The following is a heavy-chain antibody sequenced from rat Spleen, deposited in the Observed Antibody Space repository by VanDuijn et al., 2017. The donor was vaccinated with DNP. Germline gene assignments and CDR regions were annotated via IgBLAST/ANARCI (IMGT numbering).Heavy chain of an antibody. CDR1: GFTFSSYW. D-gene: IGHD5-1*01. V-gene: IGHV5-58*01. CDR3: AKGGQLGVRAMVA. CDR2: INTDGGDT. J-gene: IGHJ4*01. Sequence: EVQLVETGGGLVQPGRSLKLSCVASGFTFSSYWMYWIRQAPGKGLEWVASINTDGGDTSYPDSVKGRFTISRDNAENTVYLQMNSLRSDDTATFYCAKGGQLGVRAMVAWGQGTSVTVSS.